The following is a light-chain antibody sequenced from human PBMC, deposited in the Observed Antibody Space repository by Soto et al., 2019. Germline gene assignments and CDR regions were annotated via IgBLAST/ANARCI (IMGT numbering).Light chain of an antibody. CDR3: QQYFTYSHT. V-gene: IGKV1-5*03. J-gene: IGKJ2*01. Sequence: DIQMTQSPSTLSASIGDRVTITCRASQTIDHYLAWYQQKPGKAPKLLIYEASNLESGVPSRFSGSGSVTEFTLTISSLQPDDSGTYYCQQYFTYSHTFGQGTKLEIK. CDR1: QTIDHY. CDR2: EAS.